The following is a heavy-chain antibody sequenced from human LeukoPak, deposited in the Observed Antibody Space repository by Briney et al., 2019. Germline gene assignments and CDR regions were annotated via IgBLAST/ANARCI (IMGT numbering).Heavy chain of an antibody. CDR1: GGSISSYY. Sequence: SETLSLTCTVSGGSISSYYWSWIRQPPGKGLEWIGYIYYSGSTNYNPSLKSRVTISVDTSKNQFSLKLSSVTAADTAVYYCARVGYDSSGYFVDYWAREPWSPSPQ. D-gene: IGHD3-22*01. J-gene: IGHJ4*02. CDR3: ARVGYDSSGYFVDY. CDR2: IYYSGST. V-gene: IGHV4-59*01.